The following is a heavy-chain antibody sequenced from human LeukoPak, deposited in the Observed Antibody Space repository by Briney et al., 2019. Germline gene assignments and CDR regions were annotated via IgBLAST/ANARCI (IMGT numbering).Heavy chain of an antibody. CDR3: AREGIAARPFDT. J-gene: IGHJ4*02. CDR1: GGSISGGAYY. Sequence: SETLSLTCTVSGGSISGGAYYWSWIRQHPGKGLEWIGYIYHTGSSDYNPSLKSRVSISVDTSKNQFSLKLSSVTAADTAVYYCAREGIAARPFDTWGQGTLVTVSS. CDR2: IYHTGSS. V-gene: IGHV4-61*08. D-gene: IGHD6-6*01.